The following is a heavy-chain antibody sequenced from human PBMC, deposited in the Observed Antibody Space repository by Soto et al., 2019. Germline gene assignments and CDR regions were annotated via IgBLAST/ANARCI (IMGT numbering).Heavy chain of an antibody. CDR3: SKDISRYIAASGTGGMDV. CDR2: ISWNNGSI. V-gene: IGHV3-9*01. J-gene: IGHJ6*02. CDR1: GFTFDDYA. Sequence: SLRLSCVVSGFTFDDYAMHWVRQAPGKGLEWVSGISWNNGSIVYADSVKGRFTISRDNAKNSLYLQMNSLRVEDTAFYYCSKDISRYIAASGTGGMDVWGQGTTVTVSS. D-gene: IGHD6-13*01.